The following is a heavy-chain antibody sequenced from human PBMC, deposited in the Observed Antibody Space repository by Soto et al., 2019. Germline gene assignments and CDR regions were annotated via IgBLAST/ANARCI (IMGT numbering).Heavy chain of an antibody. D-gene: IGHD5-18*01. Sequence: EAQLLESGGGLEQPGGSLRLSCAASGFTFSSYAMSWVRQAPGKGLEWVSGISGSGGSTYYADSVKGRFTISRDNSKNTLYLQMNSVRAEDTAVYYCAKGYDLSGYSRMDVWGQGTTVTVSS. CDR3: AKGYDLSGYSRMDV. CDR2: ISGSGGST. CDR1: GFTFSSYA. J-gene: IGHJ6*02. V-gene: IGHV3-23*01.